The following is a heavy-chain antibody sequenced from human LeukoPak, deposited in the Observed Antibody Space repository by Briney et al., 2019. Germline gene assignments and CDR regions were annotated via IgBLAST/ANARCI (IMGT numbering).Heavy chain of an antibody. CDR1: GITLSNYG. J-gene: IGHJ4*02. D-gene: IGHD3-22*01. Sequence: PGGSLRLSCAVSGITLSNYGMSCVRQAAGKRLEWVAGISDSVGVANYADSVKGRFAISRDSPKNTLYLQMTSLRAENTAVYFCAKRGVVIRVILVGFHKEAYYFDSWGQGALVTVSS. V-gene: IGHV3-23*01. CDR2: ISDSVGVA. CDR3: AKRGVVIRVILVGFHKEAYYFDS.